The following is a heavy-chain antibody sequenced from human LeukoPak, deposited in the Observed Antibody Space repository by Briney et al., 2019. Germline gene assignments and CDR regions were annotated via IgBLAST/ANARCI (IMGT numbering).Heavy chain of an antibody. CDR3: ARDPGSWFDP. V-gene: IGHV1-2*02. CDR1: GYIFTTYY. CDR2: ISPNSGDT. Sequence: ASVKVSCKASGYIFTTYYIHWVRQAPGQGLEWMGWISPNSGDTNYAQKFQGRVTMTRDTSITTVYMDLSGLTSDDTAVYYCARDPGSWFDPWGQGTLVTVSS. D-gene: IGHD1-14*01. J-gene: IGHJ5*02.